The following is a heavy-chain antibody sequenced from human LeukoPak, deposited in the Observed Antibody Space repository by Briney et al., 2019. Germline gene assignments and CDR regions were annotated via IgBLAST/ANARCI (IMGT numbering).Heavy chain of an antibody. Sequence: PSETLSLTCTVSGYSISSGYYWGWIRRPPGKGLEWIGSIYHSGSTYYNPSLKSRVTISVDTSKNQFSLKLSSVTAADTAVYYCARDYGSGKGYFDYWGQGTLVTVSS. J-gene: IGHJ4*02. D-gene: IGHD3-10*01. CDR3: ARDYGSGKGYFDY. CDR1: GYSISSGYY. V-gene: IGHV4-38-2*02. CDR2: IYHSGST.